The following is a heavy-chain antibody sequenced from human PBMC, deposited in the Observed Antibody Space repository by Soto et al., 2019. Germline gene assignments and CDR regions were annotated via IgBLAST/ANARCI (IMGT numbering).Heavy chain of an antibody. J-gene: IGHJ5*02. D-gene: IGHD3-22*01. CDR1: GFSLSTSGVG. CDR2: IYWDDDK. CDR3: AHSLIGYYYDSSGSNWFDP. Sequence: SGPTLVNPTQTLTLTCTFSGFSLSTSGVGVGWIRQPPGKALEWLALIYWDDDKRYSPSLKSRLAITKDTSKNQVVLTMTNMDPVYTATYYCAHSLIGYYYDSSGSNWFDPWGQGTLVTVSS. V-gene: IGHV2-5*02.